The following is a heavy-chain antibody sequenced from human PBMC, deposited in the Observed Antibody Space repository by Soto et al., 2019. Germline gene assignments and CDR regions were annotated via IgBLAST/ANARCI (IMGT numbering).Heavy chain of an antibody. CDR1: GFSLSTSGMC. V-gene: IGHV2-70*11. Sequence: SGPTLVNPTQTLTLTCTFSGFSLSTSGMCVSWIRQPPGKALEWLARIDWDDDKYYSTSLKTRLTISKDTSKNQVVLTMTNMDPVDTATYYCARIEYADGRKNWFDPRAQRTLVTVSS. CDR3: ARIEYADGRKNWFDP. J-gene: IGHJ5*02. CDR2: IDWDDDK. D-gene: IGHD2-2*01.